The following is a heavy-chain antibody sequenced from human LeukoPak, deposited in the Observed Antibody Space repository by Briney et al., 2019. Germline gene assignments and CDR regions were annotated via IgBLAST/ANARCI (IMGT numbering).Heavy chain of an antibody. D-gene: IGHD3-10*01. V-gene: IGHV5-10-1*01. CDR2: IDPSDSYT. CDR1: GYSFTSYW. CDR3: ARSRLLWFGEAIGFDY. Sequence: GESLKISCKGSGYSFTSYWSSWVRQMPGKGLEWMGRIDPSDSYTNYSPSFQGHVTISADKSISTAYLQWSSLKASDSAMYYCARSRLLWFGEAIGFDYWGQGTLVTVSS. J-gene: IGHJ4*02.